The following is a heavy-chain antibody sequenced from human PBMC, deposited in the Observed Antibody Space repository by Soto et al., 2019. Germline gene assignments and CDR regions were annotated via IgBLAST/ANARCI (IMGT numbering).Heavy chain of an antibody. CDR1: GFTFSSYA. CDR2: ISYDGSNK. CDR3: ARAHDYGSRYFDY. Sequence: GGSLRLSCAASGFTFSSYAMHWVRQAPGKGLEWVAVISYDGSNKYYADSVKGRFTISRDNSKNTLYLQMNSLRAEDTAVYYCARAHDYGSRYFDYWGQGTLVTVSS. J-gene: IGHJ4*02. V-gene: IGHV3-30-3*01. D-gene: IGHD4-17*01.